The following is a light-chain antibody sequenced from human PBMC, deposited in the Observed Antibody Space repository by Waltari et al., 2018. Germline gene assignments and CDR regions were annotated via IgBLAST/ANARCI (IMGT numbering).Light chain of an antibody. CDR3: SSYTSSSTYVV. CDR1: SSDVGAYNY. V-gene: IGLV2-14*03. CDR2: DVS. Sequence: HSALTPPASVSGSPGQSFTISCTGTSSDVGAYNYVSWYQRHPGKAPKLIIFDVSNRPSGVSNRFSGSKSGDTASLTISGLQAEDEADYYCSSYTSSSTYVVFGGGTKLTVL. J-gene: IGLJ2*01.